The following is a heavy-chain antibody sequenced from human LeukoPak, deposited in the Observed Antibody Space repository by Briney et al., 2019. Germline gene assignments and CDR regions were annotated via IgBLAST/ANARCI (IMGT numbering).Heavy chain of an antibody. CDR1: GFIFEIYL. V-gene: IGHV3-23*01. D-gene: IGHD3-16*02. CDR2: LIEWGDNT. J-gene: IGHJ4*02. Sequence: GGSLTLSCAVSGFIFEIYLMDWARQAPGKGREWVSSLIEWGDNTHYAAYEKGLLNIYRDHSLHTLYVQINNLRAEDTAVYYCAKQFVNCWGQGTLVTVSS. CDR3: AKQFVNC.